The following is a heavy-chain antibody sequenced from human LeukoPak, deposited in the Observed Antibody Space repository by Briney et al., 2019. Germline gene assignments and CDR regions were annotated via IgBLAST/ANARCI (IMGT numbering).Heavy chain of an antibody. J-gene: IGHJ5*02. CDR3: APDPYYGGNSDWFDP. CDR1: GFTFSSYA. D-gene: IGHD4-23*01. CDR2: ISGSGGST. V-gene: IGHV3-23*01. Sequence: PGGSLRLSCAASGFTFSSYAMSWVRQAPGKGLVWVSAISGSGGSTYYADSVKGRFTISRDNSKNTLYLQMNSLRAEDTAVYYCAPDPYYGGNSDWFDPWGQGTLVTVSS.